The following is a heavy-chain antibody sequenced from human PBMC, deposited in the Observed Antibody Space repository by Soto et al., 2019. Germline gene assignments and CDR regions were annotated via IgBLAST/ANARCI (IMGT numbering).Heavy chain of an antibody. D-gene: IGHD2-2*01. J-gene: IGHJ6*02. CDR1: GFTFSSYG. Sequence: GGSLRLSCAASGFTFSSYGMHWVRQAPGKGLEWVAVISYDGSNKYYADSVKGRFTISRDNSKNTLYLQMNSLRAEDTAVYYCAKVRYQLPHYYYYGMDVWGQGTTVTVSS. CDR3: AKVRYQLPHYYYYGMDV. CDR2: ISYDGSNK. V-gene: IGHV3-30*18.